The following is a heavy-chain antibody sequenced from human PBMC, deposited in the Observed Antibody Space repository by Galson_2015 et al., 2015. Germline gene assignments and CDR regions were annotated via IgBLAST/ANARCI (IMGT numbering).Heavy chain of an antibody. J-gene: IGHJ4*02. D-gene: IGHD3-10*01. CDR3: ASASSYYGSGSYYNNY. CDR1: GFTFSSYW. Sequence: SLRLSCAASGFTFSSYWMHWVRQAPGKGLVWVSRINSDGSSTSYADSAKGRFTISRDNAKNTLYLQMNSLRAEDTAVYYCASASSYYGSGSYYNNYWGQGTLVTVSS. CDR2: INSDGSST. V-gene: IGHV3-74*01.